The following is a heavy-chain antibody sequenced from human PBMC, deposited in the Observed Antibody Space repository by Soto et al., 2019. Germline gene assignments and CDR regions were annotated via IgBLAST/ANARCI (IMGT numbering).Heavy chain of an antibody. J-gene: IGHJ2*01. V-gene: IGHV3-21*01. CDR3: ARVLYGEYWYFDL. D-gene: IGHD3-3*01. CDR1: GFTFSSYS. Sequence: EVQLVESGGGLVKPGGSLRLSCAASGFTFSSYSMNWVRQAPGKGLEWVSSISSSSSYIYYADSVKGRFSISRDNAKNSLDLQMNSLRAEDTAVYYCARVLYGEYWYFDLWGRGTLVTVSS. CDR2: ISSSSSYI.